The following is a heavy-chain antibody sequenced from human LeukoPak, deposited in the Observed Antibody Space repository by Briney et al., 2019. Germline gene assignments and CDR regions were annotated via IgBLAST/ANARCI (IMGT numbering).Heavy chain of an antibody. CDR2: IDPADSYT. CDR1: GYTFTNYW. D-gene: IGHD1-1*01. Sequence: ESLRISCQGSGYTFTNYWICWVRQMPGRGLEWMGRIDPADSYTDYSPSFQGHVTISATRSINTAYLQWSTLKASDTAMYYCARQLTSGDCDYWGQGTLVTVSS. J-gene: IGHJ4*02. CDR3: ARQLTSGDCDY. V-gene: IGHV5-10-1*01.